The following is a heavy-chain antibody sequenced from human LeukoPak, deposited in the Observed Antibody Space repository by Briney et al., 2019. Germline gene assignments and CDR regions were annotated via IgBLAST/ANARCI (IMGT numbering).Heavy chain of an antibody. CDR1: GGTFSSYA. J-gene: IGHJ6*03. V-gene: IGHV1-69*04. CDR3: ARARGPRDYYYYMDV. CDR2: IIPILGIA. Sequence: SVKVSCKASGGTFSSYAISWVRQAPGQGLEWMGRIIPILGIANYAQKFQGRVTITADKSTSTAYMELSSLRSEDTAVYYCARARGPRDYYYYMDVWGKGTTVTVSS.